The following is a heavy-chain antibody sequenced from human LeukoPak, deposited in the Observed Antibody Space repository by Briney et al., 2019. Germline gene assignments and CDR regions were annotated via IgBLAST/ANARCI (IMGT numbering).Heavy chain of an antibody. CDR3: ARESGWGAFDI. V-gene: IGHV3-53*01. CDR1: GFTVSSNY. Sequence: GGSLRLSCAASGFTVSSNYMSWVRQAPGKGRECVSVIYSGGSTYYADSVKGRFTISRDNSKNTLYLQMNSLRDEDTAVYYCARESGWGAFDIRGQGTMVTVSS. D-gene: IGHD6-19*01. CDR2: IYSGGST. J-gene: IGHJ3*02.